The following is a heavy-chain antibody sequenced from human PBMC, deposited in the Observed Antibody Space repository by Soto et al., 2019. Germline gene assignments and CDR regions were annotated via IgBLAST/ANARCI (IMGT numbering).Heavy chain of an antibody. CDR2: INHRGST. V-gene: IGHV4-34*01. D-gene: IGHD2-2*01. CDR3: ARDGFCTSTTCRVGNWFDP. Sequence: SETLSLTCVVYGGSFSGYYWSWIRQSPGKGLEWIGGINHRGSTNYNPSLESRVTISVGTSKNQFSLKLPSVTAADTAMYYCARDGFCTSTTCRVGNWFDPWGQGTLVTVSS. J-gene: IGHJ5*02. CDR1: GGSFSGYY.